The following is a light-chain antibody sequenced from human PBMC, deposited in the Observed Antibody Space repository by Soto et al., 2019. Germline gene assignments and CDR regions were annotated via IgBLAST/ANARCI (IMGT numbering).Light chain of an antibody. CDR1: SGYSNYK. Sequence: QLVLTQPPSASASLGASVTLTCTLSSGYSNYKVDWYQQRPGKGPRFVMRVGTGGIVGSKGYGIPDRFSVLGSGLNRYLTIKNIQEEDESDYHCGADHGSGSNFVSVVFGGGTKLTVL. CDR3: GADHGSGSNFVSVV. V-gene: IGLV9-49*01. CDR2: VGTGGIVG. J-gene: IGLJ2*01.